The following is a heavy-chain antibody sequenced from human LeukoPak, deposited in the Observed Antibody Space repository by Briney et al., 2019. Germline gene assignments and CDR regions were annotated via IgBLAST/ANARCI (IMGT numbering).Heavy chain of an antibody. Sequence: PSGTLSLTCTVSGGSISGYYWNWIRQPPGKGLQWIGYIYYSGSTSYNPSLMSRVTISIDTSKNQFSLRLTSVTAADSAMYICARGNWSPDYWGQGTLVTVPS. D-gene: IGHD1-20*01. CDR1: GGSISGYY. V-gene: IGHV4-59*01. CDR3: ARGNWSPDY. CDR2: IYYSGST. J-gene: IGHJ4*02.